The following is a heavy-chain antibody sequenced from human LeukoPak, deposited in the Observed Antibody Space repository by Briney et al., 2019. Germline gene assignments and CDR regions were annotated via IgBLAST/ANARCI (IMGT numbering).Heavy chain of an antibody. J-gene: IGHJ4*02. CDR2: INHSGST. D-gene: IGHD2-15*01. CDR1: GWTFSGYY. V-gene: IGHV4-34*01. CDR3: ARGGAAYCSGGSCYPFKY. Sequence: AETLSLTCAVYGWTFSGYYWSWLRQPPGKGLEWIGEINHSGSTNYNPSLKSRVTISVDTSKNQVSLTLSSVTAADTAVYYCARGGAAYCSGGSCYPFKYWGQGTLVTVSS.